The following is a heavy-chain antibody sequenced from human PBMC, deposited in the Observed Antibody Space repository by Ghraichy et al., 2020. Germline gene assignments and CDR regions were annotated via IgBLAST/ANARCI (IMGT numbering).Heavy chain of an antibody. D-gene: IGHD5-12*01. V-gene: IGHV6-1*01. J-gene: IGHJ4*02. Sequence: SETLSLTFAISGGSDANNSAAWNWIRQSPSRGIGWLGRTYFRSKWFNDYAVSVKSRILINPDTSKNQFSLQLNSVTPEDTAVYYCARAGSGATSLKFDYWGQGALGTVSS. CDR3: ARAGSGATSLKFDY. CDR1: GGSDANNSAA. CDR2: TYFRSKWFN.